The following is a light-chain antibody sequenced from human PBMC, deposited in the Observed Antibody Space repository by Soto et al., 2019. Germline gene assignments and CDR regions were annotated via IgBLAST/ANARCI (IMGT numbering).Light chain of an antibody. V-gene: IGKV1-5*01. J-gene: IGKJ4*01. CDR1: ENIFNF. CDR2: AAS. CDR3: QHYHSQSIT. Sequence: DILLIQSPATLSASVGDRITITCRASENIFNFLAWYQQRSGSAPNLLIYAASDLEKGVPSRFSGSGSGTEFTLTIGNLQPNDSATYFCQHYHSQSITFGGGTQVDVK.